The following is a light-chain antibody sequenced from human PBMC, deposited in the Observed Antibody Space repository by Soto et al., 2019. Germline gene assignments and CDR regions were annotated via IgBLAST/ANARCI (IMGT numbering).Light chain of an antibody. Sequence: SVLTQPPSASGTPGQRVTISCSGSSSNIGSNTVNWYQQLQGTAPKLLIYSNNKRPSGVSDRFSGSKSGNSASLAISGLQSEDEADYYCAAWDDSLNGYVFGTETKVTV. J-gene: IGLJ1*01. CDR1: SSNIGSNT. V-gene: IGLV1-44*01. CDR2: SNN. CDR3: AAWDDSLNGYV.